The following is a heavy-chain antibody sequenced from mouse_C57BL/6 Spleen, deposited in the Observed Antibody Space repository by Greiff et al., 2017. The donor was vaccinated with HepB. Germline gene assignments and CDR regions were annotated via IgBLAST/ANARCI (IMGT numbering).Heavy chain of an antibody. J-gene: IGHJ4*01. D-gene: IGHD3-2*02. CDR1: GYTFTSYW. Sequence: VQLQQPGAELVKPGASVKMSCKASGYTFTSYWITWVKQRPGQGLEWIGDIYPGSGSTNYNEKFKSKATLTVDTSSSTAYMQLSSLTSEDSAVYYCARETLRPRDYYAMDYWGQGTSVTVSS. CDR2: IYPGSGST. V-gene: IGHV1-55*01. CDR3: ARETLRPRDYYAMDY.